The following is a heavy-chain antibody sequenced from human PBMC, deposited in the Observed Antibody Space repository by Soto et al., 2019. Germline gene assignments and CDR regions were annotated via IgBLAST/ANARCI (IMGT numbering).Heavy chain of an antibody. J-gene: IGHJ5*02. V-gene: IGHV4-61*01. CDR2: IFYSGST. D-gene: IGHD5-12*01. Sequence: QVQLQESGPGLVKPSETLSVTCTVSGGSVSSRSHFWSWIRQPPGGGLQWIGYIFYSGSTNYNPSLKSRANLSVDTSRNQFSLRLTSVTAADTAFYYCARYDAESGSNKIDPWGQGTLVTVSS. CDR3: ARYDAESGSNKIDP. CDR1: GGSVSSRSHF.